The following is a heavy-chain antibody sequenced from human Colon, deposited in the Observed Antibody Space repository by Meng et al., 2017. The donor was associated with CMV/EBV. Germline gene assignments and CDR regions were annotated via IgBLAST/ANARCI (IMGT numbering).Heavy chain of an antibody. Sequence: GGSLRLSCATTGFTFSDHYMDWVRQAPGRGLEWVGRSRNRVNIYTTEYAPSVRGRFTISRDESKKLLFLHMTSLKTEDTAVYYCTSGYWYETYFNHWGQGTLVTVSS. CDR2: SRNRVNIYTT. CDR3: TSGYWYETYFNH. J-gene: IGHJ4*02. V-gene: IGHV3-72*01. CDR1: GFTFSDHY. D-gene: IGHD2-8*02.